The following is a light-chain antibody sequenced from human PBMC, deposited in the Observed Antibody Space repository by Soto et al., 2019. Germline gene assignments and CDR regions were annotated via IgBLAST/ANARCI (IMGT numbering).Light chain of an antibody. J-gene: IGLJ1*01. CDR3: TSYAGGNNV. V-gene: IGLV2-8*01. CDR2: EVN. Sequence: QSALTQPPSASGSPGQSVTISCTGTSTDVGGYDYVSWYQQHPGKVPKLMIYEVNKRPSGVPDRFSGSKSGNTASLTVSGLQPEDEADYYCTSYAGGNNVFGTGNKLTVL. CDR1: STDVGGYDY.